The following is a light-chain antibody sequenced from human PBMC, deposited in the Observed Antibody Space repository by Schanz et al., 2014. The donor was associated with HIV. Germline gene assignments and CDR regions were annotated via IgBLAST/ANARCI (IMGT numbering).Light chain of an antibody. J-gene: IGLJ2*01. CDR2: SNN. CDR3: AAWDDRLNGRGV. Sequence: QSVLTQPPSASGTPGQRVTISCSGSSSNIGSNTVNWYQQLPGTAPKLLIYSNNQRPSGVPDRFSGSKSGTSASLAISGLQSEGEADYYCAAWDDRLNGRGVFGGGTKLTVL. V-gene: IGLV1-44*01. CDR1: SSNIGSNT.